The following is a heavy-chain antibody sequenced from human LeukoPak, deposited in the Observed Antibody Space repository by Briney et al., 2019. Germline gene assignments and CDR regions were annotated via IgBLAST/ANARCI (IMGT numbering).Heavy chain of an antibody. CDR3: ARERSSSSSEGYYFDY. V-gene: IGHV1-69*05. Sequence: SVKVSCKASGGTFGSYAFSWVRQAPGQGLEWMGRIIPIFGTANYAQKFQGRVTITTDESTSTAYMELSSLRSEDTAVYYCARERSSSSSEGYYFDYWGQGTLVTVSS. CDR1: GGTFGSYA. CDR2: IIPIFGTA. D-gene: IGHD6-6*01. J-gene: IGHJ4*02.